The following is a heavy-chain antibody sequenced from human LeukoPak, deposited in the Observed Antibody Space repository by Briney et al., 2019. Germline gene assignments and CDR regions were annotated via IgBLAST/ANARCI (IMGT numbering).Heavy chain of an antibody. J-gene: IGHJ6*02. Sequence: ETLSLTCAVYGGSFSGYYWSWIRQPPGKGLEWVSAISGSGGSTYYADPVKGRFTISRDNSKNTLYLQMNGLRAEDTAVYYCAKLPNYYGPSDVWGQGTTVTVSS. CDR3: AKLPNYYGPSDV. V-gene: IGHV3-23*01. D-gene: IGHD3-10*01. CDR2: ISGSGGST. CDR1: GGSFSGYY.